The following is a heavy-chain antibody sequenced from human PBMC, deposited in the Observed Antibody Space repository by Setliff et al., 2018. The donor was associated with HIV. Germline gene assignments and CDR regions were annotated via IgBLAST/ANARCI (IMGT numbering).Heavy chain of an antibody. Sequence: SVKVSCKISGDTFTGHAIVWVRQAPGQGLEWMGGIIPITGTIHFAQKFQDRITVTKDESTGTVYMELSSLRAEDTAVYYCASPTAIPHWGQGTLVTVSS. CDR2: IIPITGTI. CDR3: ASPTAIPH. J-gene: IGHJ4*02. D-gene: IGHD2-21*02. V-gene: IGHV1-69*05. CDR1: GDTFTGHA.